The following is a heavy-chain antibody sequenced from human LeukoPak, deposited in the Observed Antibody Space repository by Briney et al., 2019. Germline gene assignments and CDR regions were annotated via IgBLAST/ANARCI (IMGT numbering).Heavy chain of an antibody. V-gene: IGHV3-11*01. CDR1: GSTFSDYY. J-gene: IGHJ4*02. D-gene: IGHD1-26*01. CDR3: ARRRDSGSLQHFDY. Sequence: GGSPRISCAVSGSTFSDYYMSWIRQAPGKGLEWVSYISSSGNTIYYADSVKGRFTISRDNAKNSLYLQMNSLRAEDTAVYYCARRRDSGSLQHFDYWGQGTLVTVSS. CDR2: ISSSGNTI.